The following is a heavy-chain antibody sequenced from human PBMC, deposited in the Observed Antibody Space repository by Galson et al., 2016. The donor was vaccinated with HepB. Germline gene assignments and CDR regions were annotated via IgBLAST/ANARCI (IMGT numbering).Heavy chain of an antibody. Sequence: SLRLSCAVSAGTFKNYAMNWVRQAPGKGLEWVAAISGSGGRTSYEDSVRGRFTISRDNSKNTLFLRMNSVGVEDKAVYFCAKSGFFGELDKWGQGTGVVVSS. J-gene: IGHJ4*02. CDR1: AGTFKNYA. V-gene: IGHV3-23*01. CDR2: ISGSGGRT. CDR3: AKSGFFGELDK. D-gene: IGHD3-10*01.